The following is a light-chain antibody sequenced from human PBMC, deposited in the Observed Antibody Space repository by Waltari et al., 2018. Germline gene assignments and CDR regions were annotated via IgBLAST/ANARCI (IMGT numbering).Light chain of an antibody. J-gene: IGKJ4*01. CDR2: WAS. CDR3: QQYSAIPLT. V-gene: IGKV4-1*01. Sequence: DIVMTQSPDSLAVSLGERANINCKSSQTVLYNSNKRDHLAWFQQKPGQPPKPLIYWASTRESGVPDRFSGSGSGTDFTLTISSLQAEDVAVYYCQQYSAIPLTFGGGTKVEIK. CDR1: QTVLYNSNKRDH.